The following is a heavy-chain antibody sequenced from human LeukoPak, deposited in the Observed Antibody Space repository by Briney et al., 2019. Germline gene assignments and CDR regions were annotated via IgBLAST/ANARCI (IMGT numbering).Heavy chain of an antibody. D-gene: IGHD3-9*01. J-gene: IGHJ6*02. V-gene: IGHV4-4*07. CDR1: GGSISGYY. CDR2: IYTSGST. CDR3: ARAFRYFDWSYGMDV. Sequence: PSETLSLTCTVSGGSISGYYWNWIRQPAGKGLEWIGRIYTSGSTTYNPSLRSRVTMSVDTSKNQFSLKLSSVTAADTAVYYCARAFRYFDWSYGMDVWGQGTTVTVSS.